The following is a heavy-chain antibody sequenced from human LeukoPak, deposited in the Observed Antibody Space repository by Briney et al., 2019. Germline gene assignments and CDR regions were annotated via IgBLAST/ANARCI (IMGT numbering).Heavy chain of an antibody. D-gene: IGHD1-26*01. V-gene: IGHV3-23*01. Sequence: GGSLRLSCAASGFTFNNYAMKWVRQAPGKGLEWVSEIGASGDGAHYVDSVKGRFTISRDNPKNTLYLQMNSLRAEDTAIYYCAKDGGRRDDYWGQGTLVTVSS. CDR2: IGASGDGA. J-gene: IGHJ4*02. CDR3: AKDGGRRDDY. CDR1: GFTFNNYA.